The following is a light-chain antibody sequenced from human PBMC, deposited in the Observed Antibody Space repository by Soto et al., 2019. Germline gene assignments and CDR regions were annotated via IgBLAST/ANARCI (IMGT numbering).Light chain of an antibody. J-gene: IGKJ1*01. Sequence: TVLTQSPVTLSLSPGERATLYCRVSQSLSSNFLAWYQQKPGQAPRLLIYDSSTRATGFPDRFSGSGSGTDFTLTISSLQAEDVAVYYCLQYYGPPQTFGQGTKVDI. V-gene: IGKV3-20*01. CDR3: LQYYGPPQT. CDR1: QSLSSNF. CDR2: DSS.